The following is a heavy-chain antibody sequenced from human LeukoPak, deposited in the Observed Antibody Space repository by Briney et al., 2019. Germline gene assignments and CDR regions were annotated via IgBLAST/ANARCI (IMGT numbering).Heavy chain of an antibody. J-gene: IGHJ4*02. Sequence: GGSLRLSCAASGFTFSSYWMGWVRQAPGKGLEWVANINKDGSTKHYVDSVKGRFTVSRDSAKNSVSLQMNSLRAEDTALYSCARDNGGSLDYWGQGTLVTVSS. D-gene: IGHD1-26*01. CDR1: GFTFSSYW. CDR2: INKDGSTK. CDR3: ARDNGGSLDY. V-gene: IGHV3-7*01.